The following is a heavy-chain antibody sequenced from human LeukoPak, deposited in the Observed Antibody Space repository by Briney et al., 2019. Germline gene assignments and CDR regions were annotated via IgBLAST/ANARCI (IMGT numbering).Heavy chain of an antibody. CDR2: MYPGDSDT. Sequence: GESLKISCKGSGYSFSSYWIGWVRQMPGKGLEWMGIMYPGDSDTRYRPSIQGQVTISADKSISTAYLQWTSLKASDTAMYYCARKIGGAFDIWGQGTMVTVSS. CDR3: ARKIGGAFDI. V-gene: IGHV5-51*01. D-gene: IGHD2/OR15-2a*01. J-gene: IGHJ3*02. CDR1: GYSFSSYW.